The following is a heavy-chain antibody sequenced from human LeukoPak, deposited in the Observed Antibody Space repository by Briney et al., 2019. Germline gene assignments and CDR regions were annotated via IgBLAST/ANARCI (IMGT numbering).Heavy chain of an antibody. D-gene: IGHD3-22*01. Sequence: GGSLRLSCAASGFTFSSYSMNWVRQAPGKGLEWLAAMSGGGGSIFYADSVKGRFTISRDNSKNTLDLEMNSLRAEDTAVYYCAKGYDSSTYSSLHYWGQGTLVTVSS. CDR3: AKGYDSSTYSSLHY. CDR2: MSGGGGSI. J-gene: IGHJ4*02. V-gene: IGHV3-23*01. CDR1: GFTFSSYS.